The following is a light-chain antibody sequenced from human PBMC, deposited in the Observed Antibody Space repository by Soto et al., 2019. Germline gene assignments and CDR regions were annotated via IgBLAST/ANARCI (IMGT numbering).Light chain of an antibody. CDR1: QGISNF. Sequence: DIQMTQSPSSLSASVGDRVTITCRASQGISNFLAWYQQKPGKVPKLLIYAASTLQSGVPSRFSCSGSGTDFTHTITSLQPEDVATYYSQKYNSAPWTFGQGTKVEIK. V-gene: IGKV1-27*01. CDR3: QKYNSAPWT. J-gene: IGKJ1*01. CDR2: AAS.